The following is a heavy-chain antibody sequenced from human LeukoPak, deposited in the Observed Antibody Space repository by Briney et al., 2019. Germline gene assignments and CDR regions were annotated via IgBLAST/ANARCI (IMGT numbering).Heavy chain of an antibody. CDR1: GGTFSSYA. CDR2: IIPIFGTA. V-gene: IGHV1-69*05. CDR3: ARGATIFGVVITNYYYYMDV. Sequence: GASVKVSCKASGGTFSSYAISWVRQAPGQGLEWMGGIIPIFGTANYAQKFQGRVTITTDESTSTAYMELSSMRSEDTAVYYCARGATIFGVVITNYYYYMDVWGKGTTVTVSS. D-gene: IGHD3-3*01. J-gene: IGHJ6*03.